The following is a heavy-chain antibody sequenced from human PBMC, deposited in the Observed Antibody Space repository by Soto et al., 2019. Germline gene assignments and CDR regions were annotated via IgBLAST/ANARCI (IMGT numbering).Heavy chain of an antibody. V-gene: IGHV1-18*04. CDR1: GYTFNYYG. Sequence: QVQLEQAGAEVKKPGASVKVSCKASGYTFNYYGISWVRQVPGQGLEWMGWINTNNGDTKYAQKFQDSVIMTTDSAASTAYMELRTLTSDDTAVYFCTRAKYFYGLARYGMEVWGQGTTVTVSS. CDR3: TRAKYFYGLARYGMEV. J-gene: IGHJ6*02. CDR2: INTNNGDT. D-gene: IGHD3-10*01.